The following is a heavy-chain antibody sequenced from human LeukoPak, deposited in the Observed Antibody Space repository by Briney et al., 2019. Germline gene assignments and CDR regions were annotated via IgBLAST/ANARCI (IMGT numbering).Heavy chain of an antibody. CDR3: AKASNYGDYVRRVYAFDI. CDR2: ISYDGSNK. V-gene: IGHV3-30*18. Sequence: GSLRLSCAASGFTFSSYGMHWVRQAPGKGLEWVAVISYDGSNKYYADSVKGRFTISRDNSKNTLYLQMNSLRAEDTAVYYCAKASNYGDYVRRVYAFDIWGQGTMVTVSS. J-gene: IGHJ3*02. D-gene: IGHD4-17*01. CDR1: GFTFSSYG.